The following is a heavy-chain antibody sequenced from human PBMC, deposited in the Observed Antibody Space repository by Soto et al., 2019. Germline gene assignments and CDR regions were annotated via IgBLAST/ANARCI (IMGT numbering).Heavy chain of an antibody. CDR1: GGSFSTSS. Sequence: QEQLVQSGAEVKKPGSSVKVSCKASGGSFSTSSFSWVRQAPGQGFEWLGGIIPLSDKPTYAQKFQGRVTITAAKSSSTVYMELSSLSSEDTAVYYCARDPTSISTIVVGTRLDAFDIWGQGTLVIVSS. CDR2: IIPLSDKP. J-gene: IGHJ3*02. D-gene: IGHD3-22*01. CDR3: ARDPTSISTIVVGTRLDAFDI. V-gene: IGHV1-69*06.